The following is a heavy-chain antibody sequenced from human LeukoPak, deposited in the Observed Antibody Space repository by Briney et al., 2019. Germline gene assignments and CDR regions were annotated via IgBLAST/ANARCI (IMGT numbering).Heavy chain of an antibody. CDR2: ISSSSNYI. Sequence: GGSLRLSCAASGFTFSSYSMNWVRQAPGKGLEWISSISSSSNYIYYADSVKGRFTISRDNAKNSLYLQMNSLRAEDTSVYYCARVISVAGYDYWGQGTLVTVSS. CDR1: GFTFSSYS. D-gene: IGHD6-19*01. J-gene: IGHJ4*02. CDR3: ARVISVAGYDY. V-gene: IGHV3-21*01.